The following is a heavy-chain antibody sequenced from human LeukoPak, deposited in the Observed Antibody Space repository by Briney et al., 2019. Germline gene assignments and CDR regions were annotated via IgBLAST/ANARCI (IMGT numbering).Heavy chain of an antibody. CDR1: GGXISGYY. CDR3: ARRFDTSGWVDY. V-gene: IGHV4-4*09. Sequence: SETLSLTCTVSGGXISGYYWSWIRQPPGKALEWIGYIYSSGATNSNPSLKSRVTISVDSSKNQFSLKLTSVTAADTAVYYCARRFDTSGWVDYWGQGTLVTVSS. J-gene: IGHJ4*02. D-gene: IGHD6-19*01. CDR2: IYSSGAT.